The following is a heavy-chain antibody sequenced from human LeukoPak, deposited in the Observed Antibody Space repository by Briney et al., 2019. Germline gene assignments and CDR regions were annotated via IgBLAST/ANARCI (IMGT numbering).Heavy chain of an antibody. CDR1: GFSFDDYA. J-gene: IGHJ4*02. CDR3: ANSRDDGTGYYYDY. V-gene: IGHV3-9*01. CDR2: ISRNSYNI. Sequence: QPGRSLRLSCEASGFSFDDYAMHWVRQAPGKGLEWVAGISRNSYNIAYGDSVKGRFTISRDNDKKSLSLQMNSLGTEDTAFYYCANSRDDGTGYYYDYWGQGVLVTVAS. D-gene: IGHD3-9*01.